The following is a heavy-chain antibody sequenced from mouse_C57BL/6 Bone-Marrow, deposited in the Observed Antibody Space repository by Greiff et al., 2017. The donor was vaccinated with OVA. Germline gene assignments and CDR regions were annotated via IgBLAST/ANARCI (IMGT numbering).Heavy chain of an antibody. V-gene: IGHV1-18*01. D-gene: IGHD3-2*02. CDR1: GYTFTDYN. CDR3: ARTAAQATRNFDY. Sequence: DVHLVESGPELVKPGASVKIPCKASGYTFTDYNMDWVKQSHGQSLEWIGAINPNNGGTIYNQKFKGKATLTVDKSSSTAYMELRSLTSEDTAVYYCARTAAQATRNFDYWGQGTTLTVSS. CDR2: INPNNGGT. J-gene: IGHJ2*01.